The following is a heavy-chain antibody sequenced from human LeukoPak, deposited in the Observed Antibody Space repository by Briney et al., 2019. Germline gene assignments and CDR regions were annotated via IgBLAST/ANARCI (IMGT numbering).Heavy chain of an antibody. V-gene: IGHV3-7*01. J-gene: IGHJ3*01. CDR2: INQDGAEK. D-gene: IGHD6-19*01. CDR1: GFTFSSYW. Sequence: GGSLRLSCVASGFTFSSYWMTWVRQAPGKGLEWVANINQDGAEKYYVESVKGRFTISRDNAKNSLYLQMHSLRAEDMAVYYCATDFGGGWNRLDAFHLWGQGTMVTVSS. CDR3: ATDFGGGWNRLDAFHL.